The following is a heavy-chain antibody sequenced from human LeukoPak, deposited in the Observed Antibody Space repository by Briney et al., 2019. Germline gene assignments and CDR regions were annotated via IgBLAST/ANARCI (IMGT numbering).Heavy chain of an antibody. J-gene: IGHJ5*02. V-gene: IGHV4-34*01. D-gene: IGHD2-2*01. Sequence: SETLSLTCAVYGGSFSGYYWSRIRQPPGKGLEWIGEINHSGSTNYNPSLKGRVTISVDTSKNQFSLKLNSVTAADTAVYYCARGLVPAADNNWFDPWGQGTLVTVSS. CDR2: INHSGST. CDR1: GGSFSGYY. CDR3: ARGLVPAADNNWFDP.